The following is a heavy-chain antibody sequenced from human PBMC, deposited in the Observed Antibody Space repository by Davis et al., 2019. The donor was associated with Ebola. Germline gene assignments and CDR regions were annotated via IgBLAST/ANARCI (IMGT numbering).Heavy chain of an antibody. CDR2: TYSSPNWYN. D-gene: IGHD5-18*01. Sequence: PSEPLSPTCPISGDTVSGGTGAWYWLRQPPLPALEWLRRTYSSPNWYNDYAAHVKTRITINPDTSKNQFSTQFNSVTPEDAALDYCARGWLRGGMDVWGEGTTVTV. V-gene: IGHV6-1*01. J-gene: IGHJ6*02. CDR1: GDTVSGGTGA. CDR3: ARGWLRGGMDV.